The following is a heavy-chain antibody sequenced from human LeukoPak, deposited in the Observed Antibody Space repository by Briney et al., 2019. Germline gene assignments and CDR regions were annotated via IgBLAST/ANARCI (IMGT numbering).Heavy chain of an antibody. Sequence: SETLSLTCAVYGGSFSGYYWSWIRQPPGKGLEWIGEINHSGSTNYNPSLKSRVTISVDTSKNQFSLKLSSVTAADTAVYYCARGPRVVVTATSTCFDYWGQGTLVTVSS. CDR1: GGSFSGYY. CDR3: ARGPRVVVTATSTCFDY. D-gene: IGHD2-21*02. V-gene: IGHV4-34*01. J-gene: IGHJ4*02. CDR2: INHSGST.